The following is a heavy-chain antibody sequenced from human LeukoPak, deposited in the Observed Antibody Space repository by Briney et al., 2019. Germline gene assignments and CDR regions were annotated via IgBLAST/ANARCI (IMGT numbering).Heavy chain of an antibody. CDR1: GFTFSSYG. Sequence: GGSLRLSCAASGFTFSSYGMSSVRQAPGKGLEWVSAISGSGGSTYYADSVKGRFTISRGNSKNTLYLQMNSLRAEDTAVYYCAKSAKRYILFPDAFDIWGQGTMVTVSS. CDR3: AKSAKRYILFPDAFDI. CDR2: ISGSGGST. J-gene: IGHJ3*02. V-gene: IGHV3-23*01. D-gene: IGHD4/OR15-4a*01.